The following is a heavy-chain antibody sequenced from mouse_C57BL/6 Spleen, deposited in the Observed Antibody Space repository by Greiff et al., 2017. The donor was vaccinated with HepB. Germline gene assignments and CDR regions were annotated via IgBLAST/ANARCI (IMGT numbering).Heavy chain of an antibody. CDR2: IYPRDGST. J-gene: IGHJ1*03. Sequence: VKLMESDAELVKPGASVKISCKVSGYTFTDHTIHWMKQRPEQGLDWIGYIYPRDGSTKYNEKFKGKATLTADKSSSTAYMQLNSLTSEDSAVYFCTTVVPFWYFDVWGTGTTVTVSS. CDR3: TTVVPFWYFDV. D-gene: IGHD1-1*01. V-gene: IGHV1-78*01. CDR1: GYTFTDHT.